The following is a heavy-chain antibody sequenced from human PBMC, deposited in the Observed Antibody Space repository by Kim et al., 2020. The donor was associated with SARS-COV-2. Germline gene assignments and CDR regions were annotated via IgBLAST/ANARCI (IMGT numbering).Heavy chain of an antibody. J-gene: IGHJ4*02. CDR1: GFTFSSYG. V-gene: IGHV3-33*01. D-gene: IGHD3-22*01. Sequence: GGSLRLSCAASGFTFSSYGMHWVRQAPGKGLEWVAVIWYDGRNKYYADSVKGRFTISRDNSKNTLYLQMNSLRAEDTAVYYCARDSSGSILGYWGQGTLVTVSS. CDR2: IWYDGRNK. CDR3: ARDSSGSILGY.